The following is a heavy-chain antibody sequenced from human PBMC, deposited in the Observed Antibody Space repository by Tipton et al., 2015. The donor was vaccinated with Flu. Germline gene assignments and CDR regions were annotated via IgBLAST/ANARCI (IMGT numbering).Heavy chain of an antibody. D-gene: IGHD6-13*01. CDR3: ARDLSTGDY. CDR2: IDPKSGGI. J-gene: IGHJ4*02. V-gene: IGHV1-2*02. CDR1: GVTFSGYY. Sequence: QVQLVQSGAEVKKPGASVKVSCKASGVTFSGYYIHWVRQAPGQGLEWMGWIDPKSGGISYAQKFQGRVTMTRDTSISTAYMELSSLRSDDTAVYYCARDLSTGDYWGQGTLVTVSS.